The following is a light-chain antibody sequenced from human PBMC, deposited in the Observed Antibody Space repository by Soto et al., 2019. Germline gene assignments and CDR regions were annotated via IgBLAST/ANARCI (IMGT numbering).Light chain of an antibody. CDR2: DAS. CDR1: QDISNY. V-gene: IGKV1-33*01. J-gene: IGKJ5*01. CDR3: QQYDNLPIT. Sequence: DIQMTQSPSSLSASGGGRVTFTCQASQDISNYLNWYQQKPGKAPKLLIYDASNLETGVPSRFSGSGSGTDFTFTISSLQPEDIATYYCQQYDNLPITFGQGTRLEIK.